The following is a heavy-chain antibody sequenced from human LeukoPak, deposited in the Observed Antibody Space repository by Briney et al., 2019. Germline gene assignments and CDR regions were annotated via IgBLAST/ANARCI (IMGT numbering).Heavy chain of an antibody. CDR3: ASGPIRSPLGPWFDP. Sequence: ASVKVSCKASGGTFSSYAISWVRQAPGQGLEWMGRIIPILGIANYAQKFQGRVTITADKSTSTAYMKLSSLRSEDTAVYYCASGPIRSPLGPWFDPWGQGTLVTVSS. CDR2: IIPILGIA. V-gene: IGHV1-69*04. D-gene: IGHD4-17*01. CDR1: GGTFSSYA. J-gene: IGHJ5*02.